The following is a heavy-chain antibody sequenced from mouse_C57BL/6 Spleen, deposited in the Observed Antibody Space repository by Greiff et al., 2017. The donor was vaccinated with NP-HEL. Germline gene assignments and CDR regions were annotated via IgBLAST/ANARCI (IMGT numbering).Heavy chain of an antibody. J-gene: IGHJ2*01. D-gene: IGHD2-1*01. Sequence: QVQLQQPGAELVKPGASVKLSCKASGYTFTSYWMHWVKQRPGQGLEWIGMIPPNSGSTNYNEKFKSKATLTVDKSSSTAYMQLSSLTSEDSAVYYCAREGYGNYVDYWGQGTTLTVSS. V-gene: IGHV1-64*01. CDR2: IPPNSGST. CDR1: GYTFTSYW. CDR3: AREGYGNYVDY.